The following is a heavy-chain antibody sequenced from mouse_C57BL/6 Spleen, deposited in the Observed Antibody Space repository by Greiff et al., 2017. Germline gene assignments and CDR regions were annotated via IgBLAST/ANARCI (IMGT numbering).Heavy chain of an antibody. CDR2: IHPNSGST. Sequence: VQLQQPGAELVKPGASVKLSCKASGYTFTSYWMHWVKQRPGQGLEWIGMIHPNSGSTNYNEKFKSKATLTVDKSSSTAYMTLSSLTSEDSAVYYCARSDGYLYFDVWGTGTTVTVSS. CDR3: ARSDGYLYFDV. V-gene: IGHV1-64*01. CDR1: GYTFTSYW. J-gene: IGHJ1*03. D-gene: IGHD2-3*01.